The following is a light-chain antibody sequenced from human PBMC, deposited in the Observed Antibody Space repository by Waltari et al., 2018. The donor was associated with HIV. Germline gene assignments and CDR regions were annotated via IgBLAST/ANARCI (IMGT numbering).Light chain of an antibody. CDR3: QSYDSSLTAVI. J-gene: IGLJ2*01. Sequence: QSVLTQPPSVSGAPGQSVSISCTGTTSNIETPYDVHWYQQLPGAAPNPLVFGNNNRPSGFPARFSVSKSGTSASLAITGLQSEDEAFYYCQSYDSSLTAVIFGGGTKLTVL. CDR1: TSNIETPYD. V-gene: IGLV1-40*01. CDR2: GNN.